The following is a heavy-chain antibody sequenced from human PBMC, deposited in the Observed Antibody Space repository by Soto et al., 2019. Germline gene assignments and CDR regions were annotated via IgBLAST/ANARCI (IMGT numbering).Heavy chain of an antibody. J-gene: IGHJ4*02. Sequence: SETLSLTCTVSGGSISSYYWSWIRQPPGKGLEWIGYIYYSGSTNYNPSLKSRVTISVDTSKNQFSLKLSSVTAADTAVYYCARRTCSGGSCKEDYWGQGTLVTVS. CDR3: ARRTCSGGSCKEDY. V-gene: IGHV4-59*08. D-gene: IGHD2-15*01. CDR2: IYYSGST. CDR1: GGSISSYY.